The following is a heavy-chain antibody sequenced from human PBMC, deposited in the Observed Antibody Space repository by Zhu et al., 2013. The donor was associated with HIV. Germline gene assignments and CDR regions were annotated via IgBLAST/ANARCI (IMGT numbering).Heavy chain of an antibody. J-gene: IGHJ5*02. CDR1: GGTFSSYA. CDR3: ARDVVPAAIETYNWFDP. D-gene: IGHD2-2*01. CDR2: IIPIFGTA. Sequence: QVQLVQSGAEVKKPGSSVKVSCKASGGTFSSYAISWVRQAPGQGLEWMGGIIPIFGTANYAQKFQGRVTITADESTSTAYMELSSLRSEDTAVYYCARDVVPAAIETYNWFDPWGQGTLVTVSS. V-gene: IGHV1-69*01.